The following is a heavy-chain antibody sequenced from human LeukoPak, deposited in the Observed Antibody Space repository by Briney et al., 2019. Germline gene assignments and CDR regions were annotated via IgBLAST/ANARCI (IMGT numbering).Heavy chain of an antibody. CDR3: ARGPTIEGPDY. D-gene: IGHD5-12*01. CDR2: IYYSGST. CDR1: GGSISSSSYY. J-gene: IGHJ4*02. Sequence: PSETLSLTCTVSGGSISSSSYYWGWIRQPPGKGLEWIGSIYYSGSTYYNPSLKSRVTKSVDTSKNQFSLKLSSVTAADTAVYYCARGPTIEGPDYWGQGTLVTVTS. V-gene: IGHV4-39*01.